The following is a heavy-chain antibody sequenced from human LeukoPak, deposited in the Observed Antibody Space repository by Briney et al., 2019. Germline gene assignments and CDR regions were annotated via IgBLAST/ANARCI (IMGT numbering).Heavy chain of an antibody. CDR1: VYSFSDYG. CDR3: ARVGLVDNEYGFYFYMDV. V-gene: IGHV1-18*01. D-gene: IGHD4/OR15-4a*01. Sequence: ASVKVSCKPSVYSFSDYGITWVRQAPGLGIEWMGWISGYNGNTNYAESLQGRVTMTIDTSTSTAYLDLRSLRSDDTAVYYCARVGLVDNEYGFYFYMDVWGKGTTVIVSS. CDR2: ISGYNGNT. J-gene: IGHJ6*03.